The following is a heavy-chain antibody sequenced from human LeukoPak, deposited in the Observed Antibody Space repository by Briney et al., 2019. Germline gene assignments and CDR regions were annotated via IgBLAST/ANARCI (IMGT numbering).Heavy chain of an antibody. CDR2: IYYSGSP. CDR1: GGSISSGGYY. CDR3: ARLEVSEYGDYTDFDY. D-gene: IGHD4-17*01. J-gene: IGHJ4*02. Sequence: PSETLSLTCTVSGGSISSGGYYWSWIRQHPGKGLEWIGYIYYSGSPYYNPSLKSRVTISVDTSKNQFSLKLSSVTAADTAVYYCARLEVSEYGDYTDFDYWGQGTLVTVSS. V-gene: IGHV4-31*03.